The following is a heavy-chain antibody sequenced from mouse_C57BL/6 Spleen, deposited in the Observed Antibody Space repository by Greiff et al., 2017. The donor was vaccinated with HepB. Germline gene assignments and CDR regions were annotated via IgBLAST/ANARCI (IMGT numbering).Heavy chain of an antibody. CDR1: GFTFSNYW. J-gene: IGHJ1*03. V-gene: IGHV6-3*01. Sequence: DVKLVESGGGLVQPGGSMKLSCVASGFTFSNYWMNWVRQSPEKGLEWVAQIRLKSDNYATDYAESVKGRFTISRDDSKSSVYLQMNNLRAEDTGIYYCTYYGSSYDWYFDVWGTGTTVTVSS. CDR2: IRLKSDNYAT. CDR3: TYYGSSYDWYFDV. D-gene: IGHD1-1*01.